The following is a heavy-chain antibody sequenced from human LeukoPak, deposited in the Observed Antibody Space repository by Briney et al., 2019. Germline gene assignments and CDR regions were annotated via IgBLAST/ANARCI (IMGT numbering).Heavy chain of an antibody. CDR1: GCTFTGYY. V-gene: IGHV1-2*02. CDR2: INPNSGGT. CDR3: ARGGGTAMVTFDY. J-gene: IGHJ4*02. Sequence: ASVKVSCKASGCTFTGYYMHWVRQAPGQGLEWMGWINPNSGGTNYAQKFQGRVTMTRDTSISTAYMELSRLRSDDTAVYYCARGGGTAMVTFDYWGQGTLVTVSS. D-gene: IGHD5-18*01.